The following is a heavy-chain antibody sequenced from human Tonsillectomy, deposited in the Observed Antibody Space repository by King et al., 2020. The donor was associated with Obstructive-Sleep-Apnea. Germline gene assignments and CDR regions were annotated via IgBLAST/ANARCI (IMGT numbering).Heavy chain of an antibody. D-gene: IGHD3-16*02. Sequence: QLVQSGGGVVQPGRSLRLSCAASRFTFSSYTMHWVRQAPGNGLEWGAFISYDGSNEYYADSVKGRFTISRDNSKNTLFLQMNSLRTEDTAVYYCARDNKDYDYVWGSYRPHDYWGQGTLVTVSS. CDR1: RFTFSSYT. V-gene: IGHV3-30-3*01. J-gene: IGHJ4*02. CDR3: ARDNKDYDYVWGSYRPHDY. CDR2: ISYDGSNE.